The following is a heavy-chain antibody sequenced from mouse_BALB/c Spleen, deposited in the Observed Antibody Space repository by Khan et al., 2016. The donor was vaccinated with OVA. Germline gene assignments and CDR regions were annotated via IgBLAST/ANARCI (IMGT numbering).Heavy chain of an antibody. J-gene: IGHJ4*01. Sequence: EVQLQESGPGLVKPSQSLSLTCTVTGYSITTNYAWDWIRRFPGNKLEWMGYISYSGSTRYNPSLKSRISITRDTSKNQFFLQLNSVTTEDTATDYCARKNYVGYAVDYWGQGTSVTVSS. CDR3: ARKNYVGYAVDY. CDR2: ISYSGST. V-gene: IGHV3-2*02. CDR1: GYSITTNYA. D-gene: IGHD2-4*01.